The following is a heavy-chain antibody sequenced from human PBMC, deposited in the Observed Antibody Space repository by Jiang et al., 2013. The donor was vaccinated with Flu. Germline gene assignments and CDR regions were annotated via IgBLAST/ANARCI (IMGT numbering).Heavy chain of an antibody. J-gene: IGHJ4*02. V-gene: IGHV6-1*01. D-gene: IGHD6-19*01. Sequence: SQTLSLTCAISGDSVSSNSAAWNWFRQSPSRGLEWLGRTYYRSKWSNDYAISVKSRITINPDTSKNQFSLQLNSVTPEDTAVYYCVREAGWGAVDYWGQGTQVTVSS. CDR1: GDSVSSNSAA. CDR2: TYYRSKWSN. CDR3: VREAGWGAVDY.